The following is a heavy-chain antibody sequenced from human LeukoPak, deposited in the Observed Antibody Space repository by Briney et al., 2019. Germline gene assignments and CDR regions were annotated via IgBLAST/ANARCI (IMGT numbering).Heavy chain of an antibody. CDR3: ARGTAGIAAAGTLDY. Sequence: GASVKVSCKASGYTFTSYGISWVRQAPGQGLEWMGWISAYNGNTNYAQKLQGRVTMTTDTSTSTAYMELRSLRSDDTAVYYCARGTAGIAAAGTLDYWGQGTLVTVSS. J-gene: IGHJ4*02. D-gene: IGHD6-13*01. V-gene: IGHV1-18*01. CDR2: ISAYNGNT. CDR1: GYTFTSYG.